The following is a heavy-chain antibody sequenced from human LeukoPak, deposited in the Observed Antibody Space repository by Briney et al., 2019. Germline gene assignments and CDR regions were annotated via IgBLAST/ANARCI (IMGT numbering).Heavy chain of an antibody. Sequence: ASVKVSCKASGYTFTSYGISWVRQAPGQGLEWMGWISAYNGNTNYAQKLQGRVTMTTDTSTSTAYMELRSLRSDDTAVYYCARGLGYCSSTSCYDVYFDYWGQGTLVTVSS. J-gene: IGHJ4*02. D-gene: IGHD2-2*01. CDR1: GYTFTSYG. CDR3: ARGLGYCSSTSCYDVYFDY. CDR2: ISAYNGNT. V-gene: IGHV1-18*01.